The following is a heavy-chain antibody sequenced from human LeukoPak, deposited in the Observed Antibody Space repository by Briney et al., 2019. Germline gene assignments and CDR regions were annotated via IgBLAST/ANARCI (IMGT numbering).Heavy chain of an antibody. CDR1: GFTFSSYS. CDR2: ISSSSSYI. CDR3: ARAMVRGVMGYFDY. V-gene: IGHV3-21*01. J-gene: IGHJ4*02. D-gene: IGHD3-10*01. Sequence: GGSLRLSCAASGFTFSSYSMNWVRQAPGKGLEWVSSISSSSSYIYYADSVKGRFTISRDNAKNSLYLQMNSLRAEDTAVYYCARAMVRGVMGYFDYWGQGTLVTVSS.